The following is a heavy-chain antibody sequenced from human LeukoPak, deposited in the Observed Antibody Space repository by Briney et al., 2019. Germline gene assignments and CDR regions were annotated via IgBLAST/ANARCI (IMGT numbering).Heavy chain of an antibody. J-gene: IGHJ6*02. CDR3: ASTYYYASGSLNHYGMDV. CDR2: VYGGDST. CDR1: GFTFTSYW. V-gene: IGHV3-53*01. Sequence: GGSLRLSCAASGFTFTSYWMHWVRQAPGKGLEWVSLVYGGDSTYYADSVKGRFTISRDNSKNTQYLQMNSLRAEDTAVYYCASTYYYASGSLNHYGMDVWGQGTTVTVSS. D-gene: IGHD3-10*01.